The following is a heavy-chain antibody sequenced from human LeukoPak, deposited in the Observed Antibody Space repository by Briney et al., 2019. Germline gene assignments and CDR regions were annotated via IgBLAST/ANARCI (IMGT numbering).Heavy chain of an antibody. Sequence: SETLSLTCTVSGFSISSGYFWGWIRQPPGKGLEWIGTIYHRGSTYSNPSLKSRVTISVDTSKNQFSLKLSSVTAADTAIYYCARTLHPPNLNWYFDYWGQGILITVSS. CDR1: GFSISSGYF. V-gene: IGHV4-38-2*02. D-gene: IGHD1-1*01. CDR2: IYHRGST. J-gene: IGHJ4*02. CDR3: ARTLHPPNLNWYFDY.